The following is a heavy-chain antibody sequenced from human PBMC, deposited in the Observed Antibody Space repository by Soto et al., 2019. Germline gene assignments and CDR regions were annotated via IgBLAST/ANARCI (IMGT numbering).Heavy chain of an antibody. CDR3: ARDRDNLWYSSSWYFDY. D-gene: IGHD6-13*01. CDR2: ISSSGSTI. V-gene: IGHV3-48*03. Sequence: PGGSLRLSCAASGFTFSSYEMNWVRQAPGKGLEWVSYISSSGSTIYYADSVKGRFTISRDNAKNSLYLQMNSLRAEDTAVYYCARDRDNLWYSSSWYFDYWGQGTLVTVSS. J-gene: IGHJ4*02. CDR1: GFTFSSYE.